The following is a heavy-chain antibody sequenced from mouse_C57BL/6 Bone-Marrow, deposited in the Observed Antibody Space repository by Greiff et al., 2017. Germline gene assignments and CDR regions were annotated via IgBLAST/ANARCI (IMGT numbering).Heavy chain of an antibody. J-gene: IGHJ1*03. Sequence: VQLQQSGAELARPGASVKLSCKASGYTFTSYGISWVKQRTGQGLEWIGEIYPRSGNTYYNEKFKGKATLPADKSSSTAYMELRSLTSEDSAVYFCAREIEFHYYGSSDPPSWCSEVWGTETTGTVSS. CDR1: GYTFTSYG. CDR2: IYPRSGNT. CDR3: AREIEFHYYGSSDPPSWCSEV. V-gene: IGHV1-81*01. D-gene: IGHD1-1*01.